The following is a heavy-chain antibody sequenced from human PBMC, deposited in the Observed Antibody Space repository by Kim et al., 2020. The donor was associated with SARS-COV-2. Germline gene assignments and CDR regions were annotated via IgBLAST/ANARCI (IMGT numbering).Heavy chain of an antibody. CDR2: ISYDGSNK. J-gene: IGHJ6*02. CDR3: AKDSYVSGTYYIHSFYYSMDV. CDR1: GFTFTNYG. V-gene: IGHV3-30*18. Sequence: GGSLRLSCAASGFTFTNYGIHWVRQAPGKGLEWVAVISYDGSNKYYADSVKGRFTISRDNSKNTLFLQMNSLRAEDTALYYCAKDSYVSGTYYIHSFYYSMDVWGQGTTVTVSS. D-gene: IGHD3-10*01.